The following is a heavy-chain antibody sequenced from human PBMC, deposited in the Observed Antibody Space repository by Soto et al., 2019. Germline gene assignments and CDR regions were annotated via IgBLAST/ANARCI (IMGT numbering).Heavy chain of an antibody. CDR1: GFTFSSFA. CDR3: ARGAPYGSGSYYKD. V-gene: IGHV3-23*01. D-gene: IGHD3-10*01. Sequence: EVQLLESGGGLVQPGGSLRLSCAASGFTFSSFALSWVRQAPGKGLEWVSAISGSGDDTDYADSVKGRFTISRDNSKSTLYLQMNSLRVEDTAVYYCARGAPYGSGSYYKDWGQGTLVTVSS. CDR2: ISGSGDDT. J-gene: IGHJ1*01.